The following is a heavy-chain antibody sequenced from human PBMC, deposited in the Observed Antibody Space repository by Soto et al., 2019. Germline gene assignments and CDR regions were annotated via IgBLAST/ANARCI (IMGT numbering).Heavy chain of an antibody. J-gene: IGHJ6*02. CDR2: IDPSDSYT. V-gene: IGHV5-10-1*01. D-gene: IGHD1-20*01. CDR3: ASSGNWNYDYYYGMDV. CDR1: GYSFTSHW. Sequence: PGESLKISCKGSGYSFTSHWISWVRQMPGKGLEWMGRIDPSDSYTNYSPSFQGHVTISADKSISTAYLQWSSLKASDTAMYYCASSGNWNYDYYYGMDVWGQGTTVTVSS.